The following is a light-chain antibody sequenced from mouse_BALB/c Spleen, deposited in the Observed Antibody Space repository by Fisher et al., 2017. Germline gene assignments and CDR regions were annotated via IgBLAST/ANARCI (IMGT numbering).Light chain of an antibody. CDR3: HQRSSYLT. V-gene: IGKV4-91*01. Sequence: DIVMTQTPTTMAASPGEKITITCSASSSISSNYLHWYQQKPGFSPKLWIYRTSNLASGVPARFSGSGSGTSYSLIISSMEAEDAATYYCHQRSSYLTFGAGTKLELK. J-gene: IGKJ5*01. CDR2: RTS. CDR1: SSISSNY.